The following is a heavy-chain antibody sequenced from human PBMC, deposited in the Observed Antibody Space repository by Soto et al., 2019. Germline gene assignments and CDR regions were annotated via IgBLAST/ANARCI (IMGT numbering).Heavy chain of an antibody. D-gene: IGHD3-10*01. J-gene: IGHJ3*02. V-gene: IGHV3-7*01. Sequence: EVQLMESGGGLVQPSGSLRLSCAASGFTFSRYWMGWVRQAPGKGLEWVANMNQGGSEKYYVESVKGRFTISRDNAKNSLYLQMNSLRAEDTAVYFCASGRELHGFGAFDIWGQGTMVTVSS. CDR2: MNQGGSEK. CDR3: ASGRELHGFGAFDI. CDR1: GFTFSRYW.